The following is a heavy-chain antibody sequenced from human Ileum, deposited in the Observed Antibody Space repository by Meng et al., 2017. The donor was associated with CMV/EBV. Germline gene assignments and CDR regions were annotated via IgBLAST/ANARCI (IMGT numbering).Heavy chain of an antibody. D-gene: IGHD3-22*01. J-gene: IGHJ5*02. V-gene: IGHV1-2*02. CDR3: SKNLYYYERSGFDT. CDR1: GYTFTAYY. CDR2: INPNTGGP. Sequence: ASVKVSCKASGYTFTAYYIHWVRQAPGQGLEWMGWINPNTGGPNFAQKFQGRVTMTRDTSIATADMELSRLRSDDTAVYYCSKNLYYYERSGFDTWGQGTLVTVSS.